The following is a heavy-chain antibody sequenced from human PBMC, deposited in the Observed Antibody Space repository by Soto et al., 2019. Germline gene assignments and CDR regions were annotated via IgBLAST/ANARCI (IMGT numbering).Heavy chain of an antibody. CDR3: GRGRGPTGYYYYMDV. CDR2: INHSGST. J-gene: IGHJ6*03. CDR1: GGSFSGYY. D-gene: IGHD6-25*01. V-gene: IGHV4-34*01. Sequence: SETLSLTCAVYGGSFSGYYWSWIRQPPGKGLEWIGEINHSGSTNYNPSLKSRVTISVDTSKNQFSLKLSPVTAADTAVYYCGRGRGPTGYYYYMDVWGKGTTVTVSS.